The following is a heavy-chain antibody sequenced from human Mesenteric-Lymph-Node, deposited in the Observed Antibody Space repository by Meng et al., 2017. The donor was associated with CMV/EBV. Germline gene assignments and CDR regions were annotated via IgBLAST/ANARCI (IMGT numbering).Heavy chain of an antibody. CDR1: GGTISSYY. Sequence: SETLSLTCTVSGGTISSYYRNWIRQPPGKGLEWIGYINYTGTTNYNAYLKSRLTISQDTYKNQFSLKLTSVTAADTAVYYCARRVTTTFGVGWFDPWGQGTLVTVSS. D-gene: IGHD3-3*01. V-gene: IGHV4-59*13. J-gene: IGHJ5*02. CDR2: INYTGTT. CDR3: ARRVTTTFGVGWFDP.